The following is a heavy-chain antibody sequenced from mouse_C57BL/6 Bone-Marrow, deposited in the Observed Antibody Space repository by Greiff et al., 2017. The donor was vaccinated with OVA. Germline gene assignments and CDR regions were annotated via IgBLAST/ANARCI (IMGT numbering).Heavy chain of an antibody. CDR1: GYSITSGYY. D-gene: IGHD1-1*01. Sequence: EVQRVESGPGLVKPSQSLSLTCSVTGYSITSGYYWNWIRQFPGNKLEWMGYISYDGSNNYNPSLKNRISITRDTSNNQFFLKLNSVTTEDTATYYGARDYYYGFWYFDVWGTGTTVTVSS. J-gene: IGHJ1*03. CDR3: ARDYYYGFWYFDV. CDR2: ISYDGSN. V-gene: IGHV3-6*01.